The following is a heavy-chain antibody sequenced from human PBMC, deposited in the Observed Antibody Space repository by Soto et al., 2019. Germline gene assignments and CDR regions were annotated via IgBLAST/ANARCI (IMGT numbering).Heavy chain of an antibody. CDR2: ISSSSSYI. J-gene: IGHJ6*02. Sequence: GGSLRLSCAASGFTFSSYTVNWVRQAPGKGLEWVSSISSSSSYIYYADSVKGRFTISRDNAMNSLFLQMNSLRAEDTAVYYCARGQYCSSTSCYHYYYYGMDVWGQGTTVTVSS. V-gene: IGHV3-21*01. D-gene: IGHD2-2*01. CDR1: GFTFSSYT. CDR3: ARGQYCSSTSCYHYYYYGMDV.